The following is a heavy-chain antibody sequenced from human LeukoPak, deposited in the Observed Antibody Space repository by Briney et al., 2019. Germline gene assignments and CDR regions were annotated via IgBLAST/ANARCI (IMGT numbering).Heavy chain of an antibody. V-gene: IGHV4-59*01. CDR2: ISYSGST. D-gene: IGHD6-13*01. CDR3: ARGGGYSSSWSY. Sequence: SSETPSLTCTVSGGSISSYYWNWIRQPPGKGLEWIGYISYSGSTNYNPSLKSRVTISVDTSKNQFSLKLSSMTAADTAVYYCARGGGYSSSWSYWGQGTLVTVSS. CDR1: GGSISSYY. J-gene: IGHJ4*02.